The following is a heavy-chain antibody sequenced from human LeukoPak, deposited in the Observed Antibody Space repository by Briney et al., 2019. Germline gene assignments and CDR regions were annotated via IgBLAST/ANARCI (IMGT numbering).Heavy chain of an antibody. J-gene: IGHJ4*02. CDR2: ISGSGDGT. Sequence: PGGSLSLSCAASGITFSSYAMSWVRQAPGKGLEWVSVISGSGDGTFYADSVRGRFTISRDNSKNTLFLQMNSLRAEDTAVYYCAKVPPASDSSGPIDYWGQGSLVTVSS. D-gene: IGHD3-22*01. CDR3: AKVPPASDSSGPIDY. CDR1: GITFSSYA. V-gene: IGHV3-23*01.